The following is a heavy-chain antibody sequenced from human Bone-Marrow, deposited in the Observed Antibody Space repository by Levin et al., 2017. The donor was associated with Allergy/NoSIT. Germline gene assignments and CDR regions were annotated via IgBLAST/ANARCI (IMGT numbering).Heavy chain of an antibody. CDR2: IAKDGSNT. D-gene: IGHD4-23*01. CDR3: ARAPPTVGLDY. CDR1: GFRFSIYT. V-gene: IGHV3-30-3*01. J-gene: IGHJ4*02. Sequence: GGSLRLSCAASGFRFSIYTMHWVRQSPGQGLEWVAVIAKDGSNTYYVDSVKGRFTISRDNSKNTLYLQMNSLKTEDTAVYFCARAPPTVGLDYWGQGTLVTVSS.